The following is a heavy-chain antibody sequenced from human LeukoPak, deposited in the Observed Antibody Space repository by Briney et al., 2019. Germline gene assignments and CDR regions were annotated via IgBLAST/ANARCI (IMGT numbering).Heavy chain of an antibody. D-gene: IGHD3-10*01. V-gene: IGHV3-66*01. CDR2: IYSGGST. Sequence: GGSLRLSCAASGFTVSSNYMSWVRQAPGKGLEWVSVIYSGGSTYYADSVKGRFTISRDNSKNTLYLQMNSLRAEDTAVYYCARGLSLTLGEVPFDYWGQGTLVTVSS. CDR1: GFTVSSNY. CDR3: ARGLSLTLGEVPFDY. J-gene: IGHJ4*02.